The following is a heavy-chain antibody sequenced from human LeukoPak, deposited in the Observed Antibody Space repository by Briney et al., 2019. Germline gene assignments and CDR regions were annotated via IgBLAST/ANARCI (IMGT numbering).Heavy chain of an antibody. Sequence: SVKVSCKASGGTFSSYAISWVRQAPGQGLEWMGRIIPILGIANYAQKFQGRVTITADKSTSTAYMELSSLRSEDTAVYYCASIHYYGSGSYWNWFDPWGQGTLVPVSS. CDR3: ASIHYYGSGSYWNWFDP. D-gene: IGHD3-10*01. V-gene: IGHV1-69*04. J-gene: IGHJ5*02. CDR2: IIPILGIA. CDR1: GGTFSSYA.